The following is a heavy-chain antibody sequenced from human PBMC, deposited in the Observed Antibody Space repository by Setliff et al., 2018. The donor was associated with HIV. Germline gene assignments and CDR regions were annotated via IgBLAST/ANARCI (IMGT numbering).Heavy chain of an antibody. D-gene: IGHD3-10*01. CDR3: AREGLILRGRYGWFDP. Sequence: SETLSLTCAVYNESFNGYYWTWVRQTPDKGLEWIGEINHSGDSSYNPSLKSRVTLSVDTSKNQFSLKLTSVTAADAAVYYCAREGLILRGRYGWFDPWGQGTLVTVSS. CDR1: NESFNGYY. V-gene: IGHV4-34*01. CDR2: INHSGDS. J-gene: IGHJ5*02.